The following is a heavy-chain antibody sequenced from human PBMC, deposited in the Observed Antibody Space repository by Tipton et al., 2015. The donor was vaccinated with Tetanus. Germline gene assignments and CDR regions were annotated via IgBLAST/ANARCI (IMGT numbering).Heavy chain of an antibody. CDR3: ARDQEYGYSYGYRPY. D-gene: IGHD5-18*01. V-gene: IGHV3-48*01. Sequence: SLRLSCAASGFTFSSYSMNWVRQAPGKGLEWVSYISSSSTIYYADSVKGRFTISRDNAKNSLYLQMNSLRAEDTAVYYCARDQEYGYSYGYRPYWGQGTLVTVSS. CDR1: GFTFSSYS. CDR2: ISSSSTI. J-gene: IGHJ4*02.